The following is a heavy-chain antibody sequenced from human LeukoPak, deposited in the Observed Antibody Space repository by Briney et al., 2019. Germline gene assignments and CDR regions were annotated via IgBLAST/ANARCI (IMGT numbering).Heavy chain of an antibody. Sequence: NPSETLSLTCTVSGGSISSYYWSWIRQPPGKGLEWIGEINHSGSTNYNPSLKSRVTISVDTSKNQFSLKLSSVTAADTAVYYCARVGTMIDIWGQGTMVTVSS. J-gene: IGHJ3*02. V-gene: IGHV4-34*01. D-gene: IGHD3-22*01. CDR3: ARVGTMIDI. CDR1: GGSISSYY. CDR2: INHSGST.